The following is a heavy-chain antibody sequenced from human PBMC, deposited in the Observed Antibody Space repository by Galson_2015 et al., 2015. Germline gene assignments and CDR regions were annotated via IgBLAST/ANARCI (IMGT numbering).Heavy chain of an antibody. V-gene: IGHV3-30*03. Sequence: SLRLSCAASGFTFSNYAMHWVRQAPSKGLQWVAEISYDGANNNYAPTVKGRFTVSRDNSKNTVYLQMSSLRVEDTAVYYCARDGPKGLTSFDYWGQGTLVTVSS. J-gene: IGHJ4*02. CDR1: GFTFSNYA. CDR2: ISYDGANN. CDR3: ARDGPKGLTSFDY. D-gene: IGHD1-14*01.